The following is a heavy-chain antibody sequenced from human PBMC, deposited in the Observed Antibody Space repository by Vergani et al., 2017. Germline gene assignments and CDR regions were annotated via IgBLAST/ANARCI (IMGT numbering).Heavy chain of an antibody. J-gene: IGHJ6*03. V-gene: IGHV3-9*01. Sequence: EVQLVESGGGLVQPGRSLRLSCAASGFTFDDYAMHWVRQAPGKGLEWVSGINWNSDSIAYSDSVKGRFTISRDNAKNSLYLQMNSLRAEDTALYYCVKVSNTGYFYYYMDVWGKGTTVTVSS. CDR1: GFTFDDYA. CDR3: VKVSNTGYFYYYMDV. D-gene: IGHD2/OR15-2a*01. CDR2: INWNSDSI.